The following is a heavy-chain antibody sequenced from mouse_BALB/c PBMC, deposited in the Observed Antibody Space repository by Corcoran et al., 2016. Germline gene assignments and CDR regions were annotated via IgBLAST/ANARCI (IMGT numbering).Heavy chain of an antibody. CDR3: TDGSDYCAMDY. J-gene: IGHJ4*01. CDR2: INTYTGEP. Sequence: QIQLVQSGPELKKPGETVKISCKASGSTFTNYGMNWVKQAPGKGLKWMGWINTYTGEPTYADDFKVRFAFSLETSASTAYLQINNIKDEDMATYFCTDGSDYCAMDYWGQGTSVTVSS. V-gene: IGHV9-1*02. CDR1: GSTFTNYG. D-gene: IGHD2-3*01.